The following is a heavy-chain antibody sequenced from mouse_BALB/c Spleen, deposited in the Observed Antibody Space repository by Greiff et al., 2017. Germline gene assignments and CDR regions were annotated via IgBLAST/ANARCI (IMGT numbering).Heavy chain of an antibody. V-gene: IGHV5-6-5*01. CDR1: GFTFSSYA. Sequence: EVHLVESGGGLVKPGGSLKLSCAASGFTFSSYAMSWVRQTPEKRLEWVASISSGGSTYYPDSVKGRFTISRDNARNILYLQMSSLRSEDTAMYYCARGRDGFDYGDYWGQGTTLTVSS. CDR2: ISSGGST. CDR3: ARGRDGFDYGDY. J-gene: IGHJ2*01. D-gene: IGHD2-4*01.